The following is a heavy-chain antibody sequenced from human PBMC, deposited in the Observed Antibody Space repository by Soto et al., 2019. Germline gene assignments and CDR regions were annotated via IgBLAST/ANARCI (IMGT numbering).Heavy chain of an antibody. CDR2: INPKNGAT. CDR1: GYSFTGYS. Sequence: ASVKVSCKASGYSFTGYSMHWVRQAPGQGLEWMGWINPKNGATNYARKFQGWVTMIRDTSISTVYMELRNLKSDDTAVYYCAKDPQQLIVYFDYWGQGTQVTVS. V-gene: IGHV1-2*04. J-gene: IGHJ4*02. CDR3: AKDPQQLIVYFDY. D-gene: IGHD6-13*01.